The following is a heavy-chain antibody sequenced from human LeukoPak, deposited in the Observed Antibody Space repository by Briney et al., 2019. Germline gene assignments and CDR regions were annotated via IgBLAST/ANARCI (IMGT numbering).Heavy chain of an antibody. CDR3: ARSLDWGPANYSDY. CDR2: IYYSGST. V-gene: IGHV4-59*01. D-gene: IGHD7-27*01. Sequence: SETLSLTCTVSGGSISSYYWSWIRQPPGKGLEWIGYIYYSGSTNYNPSLKSRVTISVDTSKNQFSLKLSSVTAADTAVYYCARSLDWGPANYSDYWGQGTLVTVSS. CDR1: GGSISSYY. J-gene: IGHJ4*02.